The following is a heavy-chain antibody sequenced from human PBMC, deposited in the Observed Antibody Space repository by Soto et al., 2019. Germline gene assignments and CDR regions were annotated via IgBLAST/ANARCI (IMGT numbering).Heavy chain of an antibody. V-gene: IGHV4-4*07. CDR1: GGSISTFY. D-gene: IGHD5-12*01. CDR2: IFSSGST. Sequence: SETLSLTCTVSGGSISTFYCIGVRHPSVKVLEWIGRIFSSGSTSFNPSLESRVAMSVDTSKNHFSLNLSSVTAADMAVYYCAREGSYSAYNFAHGIQLWSFDFWGQGALVTVSS. CDR3: AREGSYSAYNFAHGIQLWSFDF. J-gene: IGHJ4*02.